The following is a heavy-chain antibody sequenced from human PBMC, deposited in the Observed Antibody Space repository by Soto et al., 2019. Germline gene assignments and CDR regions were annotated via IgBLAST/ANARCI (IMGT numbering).Heavy chain of an antibody. J-gene: IGHJ4*02. V-gene: IGHV3-23*01. Sequence: EVQLLESGGGLVQPGGSLRLSCAVSGFTFSSYAMSWVRQAPGKGLEWVSGISGSGISANYADSVKGRFTISRDNSKNTLYLQMNSLRDEDTAIYYCASPPRGSSPGDFWGQGTLLTVSS. CDR1: GFTFSSYA. CDR3: ASPPRGSSPGDF. D-gene: IGHD3-10*01. CDR2: ISGSGISA.